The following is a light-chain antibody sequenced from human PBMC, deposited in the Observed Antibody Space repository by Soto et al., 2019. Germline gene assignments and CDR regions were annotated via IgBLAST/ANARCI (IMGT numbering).Light chain of an antibody. J-gene: IGKJ1*01. Sequence: DIQMTQSPSTLSASVGDTVTITCRASHNIFIWLAWYQRKPGKAPKLLIFDASSLHAGVPSRFSGSKSGTEFTLTISSLQPDDFATYYCQQYNSYRWTFGQGTKVEIK. V-gene: IGKV1-5*01. CDR1: HNIFIW. CDR2: DAS. CDR3: QQYNSYRWT.